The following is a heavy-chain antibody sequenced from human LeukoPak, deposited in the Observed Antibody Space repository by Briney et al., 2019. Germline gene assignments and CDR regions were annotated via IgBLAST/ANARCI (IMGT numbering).Heavy chain of an antibody. CDR2: IYIIVSN. CDR3: ARDGGFGELLWY. J-gene: IGHJ4*02. D-gene: IGHD3-10*01. CDR1: GGSICSGIYY. V-gene: IGHV4-61*02. Sequence: KPSEGLSVTCMVPGGSICSGIYYRSWIRRPARKGLEWLGLIYIIVSNTYNPLRKTRVTLSVAMSRTQFSCKLSSVTAADTAVYYCARDGGFGELLWYWGQGTLVTVSS.